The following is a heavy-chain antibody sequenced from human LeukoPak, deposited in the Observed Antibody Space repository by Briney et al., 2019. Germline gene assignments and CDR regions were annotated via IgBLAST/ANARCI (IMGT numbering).Heavy chain of an antibody. CDR1: GFTFSSYA. CDR3: ANSWIAAAGPSSGLLFDY. Sequence: PGGSLRLSCAASGFTFSSYAMSWVRQAPGKGLEWVSAISGSGGSTYYADSVKGRFTISRDNSKNTLYLQMNSLRAEDTAVYYCANSWIAAAGPSSGLLFDYWGQGTLVTVSS. D-gene: IGHD6-13*01. V-gene: IGHV3-23*01. CDR2: ISGSGGST. J-gene: IGHJ4*02.